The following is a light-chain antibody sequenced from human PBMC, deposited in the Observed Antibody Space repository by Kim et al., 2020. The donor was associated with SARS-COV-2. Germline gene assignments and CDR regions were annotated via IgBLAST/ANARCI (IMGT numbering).Light chain of an antibody. J-gene: IGKJ2*01. Sequence: LSFASGESASRSCRASQSVGSYLAWYQQKPGQAPRLLISDASNRATDIPARFSGSGSGTDFTLTISSLEPEDFAVYYCQQRSSWYTFGQGTKLEI. CDR1: QSVGSY. V-gene: IGKV3-11*01. CDR2: DAS. CDR3: QQRSSWYT.